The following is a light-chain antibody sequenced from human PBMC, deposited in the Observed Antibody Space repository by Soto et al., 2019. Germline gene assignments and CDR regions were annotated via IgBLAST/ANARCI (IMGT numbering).Light chain of an antibody. V-gene: IGKV3-15*01. CDR1: QSISSC. CDR2: GTS. CDR3: QQYNGWPRP. Sequence: TTLSPFSLSASPRERVTLTCRASQSISSCLAWYQQKPGQGPSLLIYGTSTREGGVPARFSGGGSGTEFTLTIISLQSEDFAIYYCQQYNGWPRPFGQVTNVDI. J-gene: IGKJ1*01.